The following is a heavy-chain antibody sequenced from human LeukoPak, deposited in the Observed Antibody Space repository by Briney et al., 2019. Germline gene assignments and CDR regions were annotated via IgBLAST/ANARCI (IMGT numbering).Heavy chain of an antibody. CDR2: IWYDGSNK. J-gene: IGHJ4*02. V-gene: IGHV3-33*01. CDR1: GFTFSSYG. CDR3: AREYSSSWYVFDY. D-gene: IGHD6-13*01. Sequence: GGSLRLSCAASGFTFSSYGMHWVRQAPGKGLEWVALIWYDGSNKYYTDSVKGRLTISRDNSKNTLYLQMNSLRAEDTAVYYCAREYSSSWYVFDYWGQGTLVTVSS.